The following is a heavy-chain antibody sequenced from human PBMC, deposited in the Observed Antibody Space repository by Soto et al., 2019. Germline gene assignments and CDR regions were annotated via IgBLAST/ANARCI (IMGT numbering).Heavy chain of an antibody. CDR2: IYYSGST. D-gene: IGHD1-20*01. CDR3: ARRPWDNWNPDYYYSYGMDV. CDR1: GGSISSSSYY. J-gene: IGHJ6*02. V-gene: IGHV4-39*01. Sequence: SETLSLTCTVSGGSISSSSYYWGWIRQPPGKGLEWIGSIYYSGSTYYNPSLKSRVTISVDTSKNQFSLKLSSVTAADTAVYYCARRPWDNWNPDYYYSYGMDVSRQGTTVTVS.